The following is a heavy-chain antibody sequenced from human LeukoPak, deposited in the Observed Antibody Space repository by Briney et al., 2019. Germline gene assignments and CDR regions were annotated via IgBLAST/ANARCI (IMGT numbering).Heavy chain of an antibody. CDR1: GYTFTNYY. V-gene: IGHV1-46*01. CDR3: ARGGVGATTYVWFDP. J-gene: IGHJ5*02. D-gene: IGHD1-26*01. Sequence: ASVKVSCKASGYTFTNYYIHWVRQAPGQGLECMGIINPGGGSTSYAQKFQGRVTMTRDMSTSTVYMELSSLRSEDTAVCYCARGGVGATTYVWFDPWGQGTLVTVSS. CDR2: INPGGGST.